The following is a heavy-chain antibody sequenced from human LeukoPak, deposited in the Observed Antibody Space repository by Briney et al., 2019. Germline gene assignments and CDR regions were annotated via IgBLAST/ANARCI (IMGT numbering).Heavy chain of an antibody. CDR2: ISSSGSTI. D-gene: IGHD2-8*01. Sequence: GGSLRLSCAASGFTFSDYYMSWIRQAPGKGLEWVSYISSSGSTIYYADSVKGRFTISRDNAKNSLYLQMNSLRAEDTAVYYCARVVEGIVYAITYYYYMDVWGKGTTVTVSS. V-gene: IGHV3-11*04. CDR1: GFTFSDYY. CDR3: ARVVEGIVYAITYYYYMDV. J-gene: IGHJ6*03.